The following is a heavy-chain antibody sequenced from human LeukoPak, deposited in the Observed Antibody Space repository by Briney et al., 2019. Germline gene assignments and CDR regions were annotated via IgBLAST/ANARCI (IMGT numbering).Heavy chain of an antibody. CDR1: GFTFSSYA. CDR3: AKLSGWTGWFFDY. CDR2: ISKSGDST. V-gene: IGHV3-23*01. D-gene: IGHD6-19*01. J-gene: IGHJ4*02. Sequence: GGSLRLSCAASGFTFSSYAISWVRQAPGKGLEWVSAISKSGDSTYYADSVKGQFTISRDNSKNTIYLQMNSLRVEDTAVYYCAKLSGWTGWFFDYWGQGTVVTVSS.